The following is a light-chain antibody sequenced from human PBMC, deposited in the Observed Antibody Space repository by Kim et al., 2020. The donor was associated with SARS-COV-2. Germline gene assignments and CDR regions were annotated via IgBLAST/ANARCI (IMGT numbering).Light chain of an antibody. J-gene: IGLJ1*01. Sequence: SYELTQPPSVSVAPGKTARITCGGNNIGSKSVHWYQQKPGQAPVLVIYYDSDRPSGIPERFSGSNSGNTATLTISRVEAGDEADYYCQVWDSSSDHYVFGIGTKVTVL. CDR1: NIGSKS. CDR3: QVWDSSSDHYV. CDR2: YDS. V-gene: IGLV3-21*04.